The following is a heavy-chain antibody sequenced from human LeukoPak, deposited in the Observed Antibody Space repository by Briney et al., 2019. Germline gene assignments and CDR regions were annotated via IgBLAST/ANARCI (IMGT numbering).Heavy chain of an antibody. D-gene: IGHD6-19*01. CDR2: VRSKVKNYAT. CDR3: ASVGRWLVQNYYFDY. V-gene: IGHV3-73*01. J-gene: IGHJ4*02. Sequence: GGSLRLSCVASGLTFSASEMHWVRQASGKGLEWLGRVRSKVKNYATAYAVSVDGRFTISRDDSKSTAYLQMNSLKIEDTAVYYCASVGRWLVQNYYFDYWGQGTLVTVSS. CDR1: GLTFSASE.